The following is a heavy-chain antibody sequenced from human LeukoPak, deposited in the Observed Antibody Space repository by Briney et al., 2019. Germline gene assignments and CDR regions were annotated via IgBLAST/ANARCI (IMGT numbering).Heavy chain of an antibody. CDR1: GFTFDHYA. D-gene: IGHD6-13*01. CDR3: ARELAAAGDY. J-gene: IGHJ4*02. Sequence: GGSLRLSCAASGFTFDHYAMHWVRQVPGKGLEWVSSISGTGGSTYYADSVKGRFTISRDNSNNTLFLQMNSLRADDTAVYYCARELAAAGDYWGQGTLVTVSS. V-gene: IGHV3-23*01. CDR2: ISGTGGST.